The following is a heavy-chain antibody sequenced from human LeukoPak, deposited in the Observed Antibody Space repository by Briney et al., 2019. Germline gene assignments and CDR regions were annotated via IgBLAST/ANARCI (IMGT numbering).Heavy chain of an antibody. D-gene: IGHD3-10*01. V-gene: IGHV4-34*01. CDR2: INHSGRT. Sequence: PSETLSLTCAVYGGSFIGYYWSWIRRPPGKGVEWVGEINHSGRTNYNPSLNSRVTISVDTFKSQFSMKLSSVTAAVTAVYYCARVRRYYDGSGSYRTPSYYYYGMDVWGQGTTVTVSS. J-gene: IGHJ6*02. CDR1: GGSFIGYY. CDR3: ARVRRYYDGSGSYRTPSYYYYGMDV.